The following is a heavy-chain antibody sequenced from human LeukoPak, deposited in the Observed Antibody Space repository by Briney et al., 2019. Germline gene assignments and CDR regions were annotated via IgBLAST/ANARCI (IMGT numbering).Heavy chain of an antibody. CDR3: ARNLLTLPY. D-gene: IGHD2-15*01. Sequence: GGSLRLSCAASGFTFSNYWMNWVRQAPGKGLEWVANIKEDGSEQYYVDPVKGRFTVSRDNTKNTVYLQMNSLRVEDTAVYYCARNLLTLPYWGRGTLVTVSP. V-gene: IGHV3-7*01. J-gene: IGHJ4*02. CDR1: GFTFSNYW. CDR2: IKEDGSEQ.